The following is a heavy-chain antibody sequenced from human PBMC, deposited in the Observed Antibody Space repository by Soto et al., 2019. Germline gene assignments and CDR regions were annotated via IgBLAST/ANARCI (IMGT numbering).Heavy chain of an antibody. Sequence: PGGSLRLSCAASGFTFSSYAMHWVRQAPGKGLEWVAVISYDGSNKYYAVSVKGRFTISRDNSKNTLYLQMNSRRAEDTAVYYCARVSAGNLDYWGQGTLVTVSS. CDR3: ARVSAGNLDY. CDR2: ISYDGSNK. V-gene: IGHV3-30-3*01. J-gene: IGHJ4*02. CDR1: GFTFSSYA. D-gene: IGHD6-13*01.